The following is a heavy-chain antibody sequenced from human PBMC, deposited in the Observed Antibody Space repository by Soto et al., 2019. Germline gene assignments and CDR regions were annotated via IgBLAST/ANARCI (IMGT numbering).Heavy chain of an antibody. J-gene: IGHJ5*02. CDR1: GYTFTSYG. D-gene: IGHD4-17*01. CDR2: ISAYNGNT. CDR3: ARDPWVTTVTNPWFDP. V-gene: IGHV1-18*01. Sequence: QVQLVQSGAEVKKPGASVKVSCKASGYTFTSYGITWVRQAPGQGLEWMGWISAYNGNTNYAQKLQGRVTMNTDTTTSTAYMELRCLRSDDTAVYYCARDPWVTTVTNPWFDPWGQGTLVTVSS.